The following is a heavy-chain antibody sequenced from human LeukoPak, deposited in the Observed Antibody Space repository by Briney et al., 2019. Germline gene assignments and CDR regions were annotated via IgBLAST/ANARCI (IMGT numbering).Heavy chain of an antibody. J-gene: IGHJ6*03. CDR3: ARTAYSYGYDYYYYMDV. D-gene: IGHD5-18*01. V-gene: IGHV1-2*02. Sequence: RASVKVSCKASGYTFTGYYMHWVRQAPGQGLEWMGWINPNSGGTNYAQKFQGRVTMTRDTSISTAYMELSRLRSDDTAVYYCARTAYSYGYDYYYYMDVWGKGTTVTVSS. CDR1: GYTFTGYY. CDR2: INPNSGGT.